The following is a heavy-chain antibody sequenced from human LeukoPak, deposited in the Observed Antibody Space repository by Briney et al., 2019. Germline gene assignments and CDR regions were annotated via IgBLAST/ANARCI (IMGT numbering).Heavy chain of an antibody. V-gene: IGHV4-39*07. Sequence: PSETLSHTCTVSGGSISSSSYYWGWIRQPPGKGLEWIGSIYYSGSTYYNPSLNSRATISVDTSKNQFSLKLSSVTAADTAVYYCATLGFSSGYYYYFDHWGQGTLVTVSS. CDR2: IYYSGST. CDR1: GGSISSSSYY. CDR3: ATLGFSSGYYYYFDH. D-gene: IGHD3-22*01. J-gene: IGHJ4*02.